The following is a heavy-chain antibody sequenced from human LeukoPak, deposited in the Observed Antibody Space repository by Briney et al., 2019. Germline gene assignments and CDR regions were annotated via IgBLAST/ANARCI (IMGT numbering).Heavy chain of an antibody. Sequence: GGSLRLSCAASGFTCSRYDMSWLRPAPGEGLECVSAISCSGGSTYYADSVKGRFTVSRDNSKNTLYLQMDSLRAEDTAVYYCAKATYSSGWSWDYWGQGTLVTVSS. V-gene: IGHV3-23*01. CDR2: ISCSGGST. CDR1: GFTCSRYD. CDR3: AKATYSSGWSWDY. J-gene: IGHJ4*02. D-gene: IGHD6-19*01.